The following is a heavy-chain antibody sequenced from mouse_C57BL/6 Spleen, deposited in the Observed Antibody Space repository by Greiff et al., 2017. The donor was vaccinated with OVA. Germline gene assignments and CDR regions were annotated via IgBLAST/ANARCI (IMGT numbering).Heavy chain of an antibody. CDR3: ASPYGDAMDY. CDR2: IDPANGNT. D-gene: IGHD1-1*01. CDR1: GFNIKNTY. J-gene: IGHJ4*01. V-gene: IGHV14-3*01. Sequence: EVKLVESVAELVRPGASVKLSCTASGFNIKNTYMHWVKQRPEQGLEWIGRIDPANGNTNYDPKFQGKATITADTSSNTAYLQLSSLTSEDTAIYYCASPYGDAMDYWGQGTSVTVSS.